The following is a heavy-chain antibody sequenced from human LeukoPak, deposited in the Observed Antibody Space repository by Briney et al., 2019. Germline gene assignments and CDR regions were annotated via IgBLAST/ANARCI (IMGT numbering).Heavy chain of an antibody. D-gene: IGHD6-13*01. CDR3: ARDPLSSSSFDL. CDR2: ISSRSATI. Sequence: ETLSLTCTVSGGSISSSSYYWGWVRQAPGKGLEWVSYISSRSATIYYADSVKGRFTISRDNAKNSLYLQMNSLRAEDTAVYYCARDPLSSSSFDLWGQGTLVTVSS. J-gene: IGHJ4*02. V-gene: IGHV3-48*01. CDR1: GGSISSSSYY.